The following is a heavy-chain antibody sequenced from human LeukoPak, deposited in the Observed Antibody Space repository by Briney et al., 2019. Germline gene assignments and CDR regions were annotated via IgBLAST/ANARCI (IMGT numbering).Heavy chain of an antibody. CDR3: ARGQSLDY. Sequence: PSETLSLTCNVSGASMNSYYWSWIRQPPGKGLEWIGEINHSGSTNYNPSLKSRVTISVDTSKNQFSLKLSSVTAADTAVYYCARGQSLDYWGQGTLVTVSS. J-gene: IGHJ4*02. CDR1: GASMNSYY. V-gene: IGHV4-34*01. CDR2: INHSGST.